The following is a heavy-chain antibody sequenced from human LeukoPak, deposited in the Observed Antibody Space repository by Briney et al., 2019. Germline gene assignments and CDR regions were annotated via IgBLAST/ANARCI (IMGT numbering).Heavy chain of an antibody. D-gene: IGHD3-10*01. CDR2: IYSGGST. V-gene: IGHV3-53*01. CDR1: GFTVSSNY. CDR3: ARAKPKDMVRGLIMRRESRYYFDY. Sequence: GGSLRLSCAASGFTVSSNYMSWVRQAPGEGLEWVSVIYSGGSTYYADSVKGRFTISRDNSKSTLYIQMNSLRAEDTAVYYCARAKPKDMVRGLIMRRESRYYFDYWGQGTLVTVSS. J-gene: IGHJ4*02.